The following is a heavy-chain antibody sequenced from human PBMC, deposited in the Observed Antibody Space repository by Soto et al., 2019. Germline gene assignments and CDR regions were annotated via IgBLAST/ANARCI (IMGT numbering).Heavy chain of an antibody. CDR2: IYYSGST. CDR3: ARMTNIVVVPAAPSDAFDI. V-gene: IGHV4-39*01. J-gene: IGHJ3*02. Sequence: QLQLQESGPGLVKPSETLSLTCTVSGGSISSSSYYWGWIRQPPGKGLEWIGSIYYSGSTYYNPSLKSRVTISVDTSKNQFSLKLSSVTAADTAVYYCARMTNIVVVPAAPSDAFDIWGQGTMVTVSS. D-gene: IGHD2-2*01. CDR1: GGSISSSSYY.